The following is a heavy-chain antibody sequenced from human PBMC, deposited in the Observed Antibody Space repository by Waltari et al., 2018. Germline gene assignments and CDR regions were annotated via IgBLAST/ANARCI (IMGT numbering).Heavy chain of an antibody. D-gene: IGHD3-10*01. CDR1: GFSFSGSW. V-gene: IGHV3-7*01. J-gene: IGHJ3*01. CDR3: ARDPAFGAFDF. Sequence: EVQLLESGGGLVQPGGSLRLSCAASGFSFSGSWMTWVRQAPGKGREGGAEINPDGSGEYYVDSVNGRFTISRDNTKNSLYLQMNSLRPDDTAVYFCARDPAFGAFDFWGQGTVVTVSS. CDR2: INPDGSGE.